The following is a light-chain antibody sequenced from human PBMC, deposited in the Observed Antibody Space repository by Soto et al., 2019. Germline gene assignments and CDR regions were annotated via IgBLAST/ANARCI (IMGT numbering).Light chain of an antibody. J-gene: IGKJ2*01. V-gene: IGKV3-20*01. CDR1: QSVSSSY. CDR2: DAS. CDR3: QHYGYSLYT. Sequence: EIVLTQSPGTLSLSPGERATLSCRASQSVSSSYLAWYQQKPGQAPRLLIYDASSRATGIPDRFSGSGSGTDFTLTISRLEPEDFAVYYCQHYGYSLYTFGQGTKLEIK.